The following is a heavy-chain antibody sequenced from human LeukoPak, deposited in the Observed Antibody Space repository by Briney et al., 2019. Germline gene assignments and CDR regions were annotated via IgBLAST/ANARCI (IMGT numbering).Heavy chain of an antibody. J-gene: IGHJ3*02. V-gene: IGHV1-2*04. Sequence: GASVKVSCKASGYTFTDYYVHWVRQAPGQGLEWMGRINPNSGGTNYAQKFQGWVTMTRDTSISTAYMELSRLRSDDTAVYYCARGGITGTTRGPTRLNDAFDIWGQGTMVTVSS. CDR1: GYTFTDYY. CDR3: ARGGITGTTRGPTRLNDAFDI. CDR2: INPNSGGT. D-gene: IGHD1-20*01.